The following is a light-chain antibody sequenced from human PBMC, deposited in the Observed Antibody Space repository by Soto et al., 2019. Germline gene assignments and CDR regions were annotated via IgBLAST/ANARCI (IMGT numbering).Light chain of an antibody. Sequence: QSALTQPPSASGSPGQSVTISCTGTSSDVGGYNYVSWYQQHPGKAPKVMIYEVTKRPSGVPDRFSGSKSDNTASLTVSGLQADDEADYYCSSYVGSNSWVFGGGTQLTVL. CDR2: EVT. V-gene: IGLV2-8*01. CDR3: SSYVGSNSWV. CDR1: SSDVGGYNY. J-gene: IGLJ7*01.